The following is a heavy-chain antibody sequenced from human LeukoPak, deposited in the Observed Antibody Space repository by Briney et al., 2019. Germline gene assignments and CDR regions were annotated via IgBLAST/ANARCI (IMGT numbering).Heavy chain of an antibody. V-gene: IGHV4-34*01. D-gene: IGHD2-8*01. CDR2: INHSGST. CDR1: GGSFSGYY. Sequence: SETLSLTCAVYGGSFSGYYWSWIRQPPGKGLEWIGEINHSGSTNYNPSLKSRVTISVDTSKNQFSLKLSSVTAADTAVYYCARGLMGVLMAYAWGQGTLVTVSS. J-gene: IGHJ5*02. CDR3: ARGLMGVLMAYA.